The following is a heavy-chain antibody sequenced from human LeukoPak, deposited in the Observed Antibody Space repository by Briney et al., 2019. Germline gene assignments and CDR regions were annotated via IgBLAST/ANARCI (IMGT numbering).Heavy chain of an antibody. V-gene: IGHV1-2*06. CDR1: GYTFTGYY. J-gene: IGHJ3*02. Sequence: ASVKVSCKASGYTFTGYYMHWVRQAPGQGLEWMGRINPNSGGTNYAQKFQGRVTMTRDTSISTAYMELSRLRSDDTAVYYCARGDEMTYYDFWSGRNAFDIWGQGTMVTVSS. CDR2: INPNSGGT. D-gene: IGHD3-3*01. CDR3: ARGDEMTYYDFWSGRNAFDI.